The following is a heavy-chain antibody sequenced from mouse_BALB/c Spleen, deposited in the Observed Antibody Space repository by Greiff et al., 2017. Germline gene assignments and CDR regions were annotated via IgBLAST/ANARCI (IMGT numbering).Heavy chain of an antibody. CDR3: ARGGYGNFLYAMDY. V-gene: IGHV5-17*02. D-gene: IGHD2-10*02. J-gene: IGHJ4*01. Sequence: EVKLMESGGGLVQPGGSRKLSCAASGFTFSSFGMHWVRQAPEKGLEWVAYISSGSSTIYYADTVKGRFTISRDNPKNTLFLQMTSLRSEDTAMYYCARGGYGNFLYAMDYWGQGTSVTVSS. CDR2: ISSGSSTI. CDR1: GFTFSSFG.